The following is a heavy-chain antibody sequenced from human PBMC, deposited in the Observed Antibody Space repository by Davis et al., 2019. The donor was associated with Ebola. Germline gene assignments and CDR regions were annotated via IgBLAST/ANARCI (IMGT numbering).Heavy chain of an antibody. V-gene: IGHV4-31*03. CDR3: ASTYRRSVLLMVYAISWFDP. CDR2: IYYSGST. CDR1: GGSISSGGYY. Sequence: SETLSLTCTVSGGSISSGGYYWSWIRQHPGKGLEWIGYIYYSGSTYYNPSLKSRVTISVDTSKNQFSLKLSSTTAADTAVYYCASTYRRSVLLMVYAISWFDPWGQGTLVTVSS. J-gene: IGHJ5*02. D-gene: IGHD2-8*01.